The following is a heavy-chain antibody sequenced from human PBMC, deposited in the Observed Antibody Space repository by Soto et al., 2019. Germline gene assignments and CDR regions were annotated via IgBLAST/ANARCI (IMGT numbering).Heavy chain of an antibody. CDR3: ARDRKYSSSWFRDYYCYGMDV. V-gene: IGHV3-30-3*01. J-gene: IGHJ6*02. CDR1: GFTFSSYA. CDR2: ISYDGSNK. Sequence: GGSLRLSCAASGFTFSSYAMHWVRQAPGKGLEWVAVISYDGSNKYYADSVKGRFTISRDNSKNTLYLQMNSLRAEDTAVYYCARDRKYSSSWFRDYYCYGMDVWGQGTTVTVSS. D-gene: IGHD6-13*01.